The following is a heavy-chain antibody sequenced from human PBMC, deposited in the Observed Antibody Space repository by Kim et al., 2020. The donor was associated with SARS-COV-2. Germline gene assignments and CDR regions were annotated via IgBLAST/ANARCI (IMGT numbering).Heavy chain of an antibody. J-gene: IGHJ4*02. CDR3: ARDHRSRAVAPTYFDY. Sequence: SVKVSCKASGGTFSSYAISWVRQAPGQGLEWMGGIIPIFGTANYAQKFQGRVTITADESTSTAYMELSSLRSEDTAVYYCARDHRSRAVAPTYFDYWGQGTLVTVSS. D-gene: IGHD6-19*01. CDR1: GGTFSSYA. CDR2: IIPIFGTA. V-gene: IGHV1-69*13.